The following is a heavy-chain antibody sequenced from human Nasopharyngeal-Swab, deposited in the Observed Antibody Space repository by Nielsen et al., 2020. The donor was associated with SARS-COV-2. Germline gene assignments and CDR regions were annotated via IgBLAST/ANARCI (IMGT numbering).Heavy chain of an antibody. V-gene: IGHV3-53*01. J-gene: IGHJ4*02. Sequence: GESLKISCEVSGFSVSYNYMSWVRQAPGKGLEWVAVIYSRGETHYTDSVRGRFTISRDNSKNTLYLQMNSLRAEDTAVYYCARAWGTMGPAFDYWGQGTLVTVSS. CDR1: GFSVSYNY. D-gene: IGHD3-10*01. CDR2: IYSRGET. CDR3: ARAWGTMGPAFDY.